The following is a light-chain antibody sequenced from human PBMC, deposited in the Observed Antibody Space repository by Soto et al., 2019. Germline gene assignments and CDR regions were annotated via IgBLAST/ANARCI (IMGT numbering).Light chain of an antibody. J-gene: IGLJ1*01. V-gene: IGLV1-44*01. CDR3: ATWDDILNGYV. CDR2: TNN. Sequence: QSVRTQPPSASVTPGQRITISCSGAGSNIGSNAVTWYQQLPRTAPRLLIYTNNQRPSGVPDRFSGSRSGTSASLAISGLQSGDEADYYCATWDDILNGYVFGTGTKVTVL. CDR1: GSNIGSNA.